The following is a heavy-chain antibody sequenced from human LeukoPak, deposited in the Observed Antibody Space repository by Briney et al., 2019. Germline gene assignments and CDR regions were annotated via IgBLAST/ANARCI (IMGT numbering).Heavy chain of an antibody. Sequence: SQTLSLTCAISGDSVSSNSAAWNWIRQSPSRGLEWLGRTYYRSKWYNDYAVSVKSRITINPDTSKNQFSLQLSSVTAADTAVYYCARVGRGARWPLYFDYWGQGTLVTVSS. CDR2: TYYRSKWYN. D-gene: IGHD1-26*01. CDR3: ARVGRGARWPLYFDY. CDR1: GDSVSSNSAA. J-gene: IGHJ4*02. V-gene: IGHV6-1*01.